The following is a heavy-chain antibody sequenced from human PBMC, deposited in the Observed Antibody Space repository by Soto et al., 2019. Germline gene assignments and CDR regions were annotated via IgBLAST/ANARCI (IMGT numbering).Heavy chain of an antibody. CDR3: ASLAVRQTPVLDLDY. V-gene: IGHV3-53*04. CDR2: VYVGGDT. Sequence: GGSLRLSCAASGFAVDNKYMTWVRQAPGKGLEWVSVVYVGGDTYYADAVKGRFTISKISSKNTVFLQMNSLRPEDSAVYYCASLAVRQTPVLDLDYWGRGTLVTVSS. CDR1: GFAVDNKY. J-gene: IGHJ4*02. D-gene: IGHD3-16*01.